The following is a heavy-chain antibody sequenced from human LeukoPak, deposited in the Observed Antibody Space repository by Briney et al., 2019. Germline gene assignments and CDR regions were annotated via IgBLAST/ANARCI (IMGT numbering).Heavy chain of an antibody. V-gene: IGHV3-13*01. CDR1: GFTVSSYA. CDR3: ARQKQSHGNFDY. CDR2: LGIAGDT. Sequence: GGSLRLSCAASGFTVSSYAMHWVRQPIGKGLEWVSALGIAGDTFYPGSVKGRFTISRENAKNSLYLQMNSLRAEDTAMYYRARQKQSHGNFDYWGQGTLVTVSS. D-gene: IGHD1-26*01. J-gene: IGHJ4*02.